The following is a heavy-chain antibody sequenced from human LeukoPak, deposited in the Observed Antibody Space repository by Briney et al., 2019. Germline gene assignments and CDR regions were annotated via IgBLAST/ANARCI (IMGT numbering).Heavy chain of an antibody. Sequence: GRSLRLYCAASGFNFSSYGMHWVRQAPGKGLEWVAVISYDGSNKHYADSVKGRFTISRDNSKNTLYLQMNSLRAEDTAVYYCAKDLKQSSIWYQGPQGHWGQGTLVTVS. CDR3: AKDLKQSSIWYQGPQGH. D-gene: IGHD6-13*01. CDR1: GFNFSSYG. V-gene: IGHV3-30*18. J-gene: IGHJ4*02. CDR2: ISYDGSNK.